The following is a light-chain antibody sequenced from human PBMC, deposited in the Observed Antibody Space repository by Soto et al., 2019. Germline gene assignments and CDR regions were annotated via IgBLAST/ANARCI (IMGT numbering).Light chain of an antibody. Sequence: EIVLTQSPGTLSLSPGERATLSCRTRETVPKNYLAWYQHKPGQAPRLLIHGPSSRATGIPDRFSGSGSGTDFTLSISRLEPEDFAVYYCQQYATSPQTFGQGTKVEIK. CDR2: GPS. CDR1: ETVPKNY. V-gene: IGKV3-20*01. CDR3: QQYATSPQT. J-gene: IGKJ1*01.